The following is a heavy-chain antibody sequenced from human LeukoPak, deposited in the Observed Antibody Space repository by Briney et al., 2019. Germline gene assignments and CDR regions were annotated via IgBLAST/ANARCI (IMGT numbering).Heavy chain of an antibody. CDR3: ARSTSWGTFDI. CDR1: GYSFITYW. D-gene: IGHD7-27*01. V-gene: IGHV5-51*01. J-gene: IGHJ3*02. CDR2: IYPDDSDT. Sequence: GESLKISCKAFGYSFITYWIGWVRQMPGKGLEWMGIIYPDDSDTRYSPSFQGQVTFSADKSITTSYLQWSSLKASDSAMYYCARSTSWGTFDIWGQGTMVTVPS.